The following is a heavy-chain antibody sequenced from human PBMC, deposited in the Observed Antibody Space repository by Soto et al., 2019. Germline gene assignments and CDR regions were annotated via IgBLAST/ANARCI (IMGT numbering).Heavy chain of an antibody. CDR1: GDSFTKFY. CDR3: AKHLYPGSSSD. J-gene: IGHJ4*02. CDR2: IYYTVSA. D-gene: IGHD6-6*01. Sequence: PSETLSLTCTVSGDSFTKFYWNWIRQPPGKGLEWGVHIYYTVSANHNPSLKSRVSLSRDTSKNQISLKLSSVTDADTGVYYCAKHLYPGSSSDWGQGPLVTVSS. V-gene: IGHV4-59*08.